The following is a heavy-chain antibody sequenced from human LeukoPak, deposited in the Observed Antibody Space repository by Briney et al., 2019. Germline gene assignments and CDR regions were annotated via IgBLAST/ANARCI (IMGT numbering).Heavy chain of an antibody. CDR1: GGSISSSGYY. V-gene: IGHV4-39*01. CDR2: IYSYSGIT. D-gene: IGHD4-17*01. J-gene: IGHJ4*02. Sequence: SSETLSLTCTVSGGSISSSGYYWGWIRQPPGKGLEWIGSIYSYSGITYYNPSLKSRVTISVDTSKNQFSLKLSSVTAADTAVYYCGRVDGDRFFDYWGQGTLVTVSS. CDR3: GRVDGDRFFDY.